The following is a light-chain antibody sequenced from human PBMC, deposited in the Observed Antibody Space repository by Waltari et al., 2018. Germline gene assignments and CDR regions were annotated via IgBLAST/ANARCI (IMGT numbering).Light chain of an antibody. J-gene: IGKJ1*01. CDR3: HQYYTTPRT. CDR1: QSVLVYYNSKTY. Sequence: DTVLTQSPDSLAVSLGARATINCKSSQSVLVYYNSKTYLAWYQQKPGQPPRLLISWAFTRESGVPERFSGSGSRTDFTLSIASLQAEDVAVYYCHQYYTTPRTFGQGTRVEI. CDR2: WAF. V-gene: IGKV4-1*01.